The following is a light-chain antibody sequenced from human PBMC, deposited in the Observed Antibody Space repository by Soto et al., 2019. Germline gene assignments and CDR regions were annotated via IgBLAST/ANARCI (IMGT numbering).Light chain of an antibody. J-gene: IGKJ4*01. Sequence: IVLTQSPATLSLSPGERATLSCRASQSVSSYLAWYQQKPGQAPRLLIYDASNRATGIPARFSGSGSGTDFTLSSSRLEAEDFSVYYCQHRNNWAFGGGTKVEIK. CDR2: DAS. CDR3: QHRNNWA. V-gene: IGKV3-11*01. CDR1: QSVSSY.